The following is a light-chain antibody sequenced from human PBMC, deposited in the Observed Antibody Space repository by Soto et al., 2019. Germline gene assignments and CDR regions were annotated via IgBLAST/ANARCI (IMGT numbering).Light chain of an antibody. CDR3: ASWDDSLSAVL. Sequence: QSVLTQPPSVSGAPGQRVTISCTGSSSNIGAGYDVHWYQQLPGTAPKLLIYSNNQRPSGVPDRFSGSKSGTSASLAISGLQSEDETDYYCASWDDSLSAVLFGGGTKLTVL. CDR2: SNN. CDR1: SSNIGAGYD. J-gene: IGLJ2*01. V-gene: IGLV1-40*01.